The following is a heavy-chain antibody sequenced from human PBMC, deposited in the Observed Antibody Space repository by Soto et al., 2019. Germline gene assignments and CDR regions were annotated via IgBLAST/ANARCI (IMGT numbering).Heavy chain of an antibody. CDR1: GGSIDSTNF. Sequence: QVQLQESGPGLVKPSGTLSLICAVSGGSIDSTNFWSWVRQSPGNGLEWIGEISRSGTTNYNPSLESRVTISVAKSKNQLSLNLTSVTAADTAVYYCAREIFDGYSRAGYWGQGPRVTVSS. CDR2: ISRSGTT. V-gene: IGHV4-4*02. J-gene: IGHJ4*02. CDR3: AREIFDGYSRAGY. D-gene: IGHD2-15*01.